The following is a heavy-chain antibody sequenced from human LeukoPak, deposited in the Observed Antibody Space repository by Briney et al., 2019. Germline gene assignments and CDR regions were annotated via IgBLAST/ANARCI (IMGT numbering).Heavy chain of an antibody. Sequence: GGSLRLSCAASGFTFSSYAMSWVRQAPGKGLEWVSAISGSGGSTYYADSVKGRFTISRDNSKNTLYLQMNSLRAEDTAVYYCARNGWLIHAFDIWGQGTMVTVSS. D-gene: IGHD6-19*01. CDR3: ARNGWLIHAFDI. CDR1: GFTFSSYA. J-gene: IGHJ3*02. V-gene: IGHV3-23*01. CDR2: ISGSGGST.